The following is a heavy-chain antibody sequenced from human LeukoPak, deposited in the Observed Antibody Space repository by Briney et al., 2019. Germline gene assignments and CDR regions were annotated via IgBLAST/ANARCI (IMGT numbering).Heavy chain of an antibody. D-gene: IGHD3-22*01. CDR1: GGSIISYY. J-gene: IGHJ6*03. CDR3: ARLKFYDSTGYTPGYYMDV. V-gene: IGHV4-4*07. CDR2: IYPSGSI. Sequence: SETVSLTCTVSGGSIISYYWSWVRQSAGKGLEWIGRIYPSGSIEYNTSLKSRVTMSVDMSKKQFSLKLTSVTAADTAVYYCARLKFYDSTGYTPGYYMDVWGKGTTVTVSS.